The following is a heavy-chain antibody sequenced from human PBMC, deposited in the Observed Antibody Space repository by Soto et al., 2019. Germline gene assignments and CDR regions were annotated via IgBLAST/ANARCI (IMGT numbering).Heavy chain of an antibody. D-gene: IGHD3-10*01. CDR1: GFTFSTYA. J-gene: IGHJ6*02. Sequence: EVQLLESGGGLVQPGGSLRLSCAASGFTFSTYAMSWVRQAPGKGLEWVSAISGSGVSTYYADSVKGRFTISRDNSKHTLYLQMNSLRAEYTALYYCAKDLSYGSGTYYSLYYGMDVWGQGTTVTVSS. V-gene: IGHV3-23*01. CDR3: AKDLSYGSGTYYSLYYGMDV. CDR2: ISGSGVST.